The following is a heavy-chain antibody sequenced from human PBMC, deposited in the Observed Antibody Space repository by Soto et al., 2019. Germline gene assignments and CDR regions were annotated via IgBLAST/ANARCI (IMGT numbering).Heavy chain of an antibody. CDR1: GGSISSYY. CDR3: ARGFRLSTSSSPPIDL. CDR2: IYYSGST. D-gene: IGHD6-6*01. Sequence: PSETLSLTCAVSGGSISSYYWSWIRQPPGKGLEWIGYIYYSGSTNYNPSLKSRVTISVDTSKNQFSLKLSSVTAADTAVYYCARGFRLSTSSSPPIDLWGRGTLVTVSS. J-gene: IGHJ2*01. V-gene: IGHV4-59*01.